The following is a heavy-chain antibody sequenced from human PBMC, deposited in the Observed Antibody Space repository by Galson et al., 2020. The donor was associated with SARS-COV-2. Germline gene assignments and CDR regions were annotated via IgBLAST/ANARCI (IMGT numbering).Heavy chain of an antibody. Sequence: GGSLRLSCAASGFTFSDHYMDWVRQAPGKGLEWVGRTSNKANSYTTEYAASVKGRFTISRDDSKNSLYLQMNSLKTEDTAVYYCARVEHDSSGYYYTDGAFDIWGQGTMVTVAS. CDR3: ARVEHDSSGYYYTDGAFDI. CDR1: GFTFSDHY. J-gene: IGHJ3*02. V-gene: IGHV3-72*01. D-gene: IGHD3-22*01. CDR2: TSNKANSYTT.